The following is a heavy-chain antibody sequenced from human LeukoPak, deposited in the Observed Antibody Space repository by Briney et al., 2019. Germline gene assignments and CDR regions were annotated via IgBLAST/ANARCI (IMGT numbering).Heavy chain of an antibody. CDR2: IYHSGST. Sequence: SETLSLTCTVSGYSISRGYSWGWIRQPPGKGLEWIGNIYHSGSTNYSPSLKSRVTISVDTSKNQFSLKLSSVTAADTAVYYCARVKAAGRNDYWGQGTLVTVSS. D-gene: IGHD6-13*01. CDR1: GYSISRGYS. J-gene: IGHJ4*02. V-gene: IGHV4-38-2*02. CDR3: ARVKAAGRNDY.